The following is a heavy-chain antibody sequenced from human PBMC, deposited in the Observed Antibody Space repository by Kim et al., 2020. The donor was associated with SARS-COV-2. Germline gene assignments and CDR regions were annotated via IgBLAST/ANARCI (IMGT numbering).Heavy chain of an antibody. CDR3: ARDGDLHRGVPPGGMDV. V-gene: IGHV1-3*01. CDR2: INAGNGNT. D-gene: IGHD3-10*01. Sequence: ASVKVSCKASGYTFTTYAIHWLRQAPGQRLEWMGWINAGNGNTKYSQKVQGRITMTRDTSANTAYMDLSGLRPEDTAVYFCARDGDLHRGVPPGGMDVWGRGTTVTVSS. J-gene: IGHJ6*01. CDR1: GYTFTTYA.